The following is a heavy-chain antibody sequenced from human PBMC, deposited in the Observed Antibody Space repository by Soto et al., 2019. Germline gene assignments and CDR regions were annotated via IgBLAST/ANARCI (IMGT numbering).Heavy chain of an antibody. CDR2: ISGSGGST. CDR1: GFTFSSYA. J-gene: IGHJ6*03. Sequence: GGSLRLSCAASGFTFSSYAMSWVRQAPGKGLEWVSAISGSGGSTYYADSVKGRFTISRENSKNTLYLQMNSLRAEDTAVYYCAKPLRFLVHRDYYMDVWGKGTTVTVSS. D-gene: IGHD3-3*01. V-gene: IGHV3-23*01. CDR3: AKPLRFLVHRDYYMDV.